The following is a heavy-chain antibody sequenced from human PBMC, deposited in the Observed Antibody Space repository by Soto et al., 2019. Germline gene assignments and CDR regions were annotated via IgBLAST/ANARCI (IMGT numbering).Heavy chain of an antibody. CDR1: DYTFTSCG. CDR3: ARVAPPGDY. Sequence: QVQLVQSGAEVKKPGASVKVSCKASDYTFTSCGISWVRQAPGQGLEWMGRNSAHNRNTNYAQELQGRVTMTTDTSTSTAYMELRSLRSDDTAVYYWARVAPPGDYWGQGTLVTVSS. J-gene: IGHJ4*02. V-gene: IGHV1-18*01. CDR2: NSAHNRNT.